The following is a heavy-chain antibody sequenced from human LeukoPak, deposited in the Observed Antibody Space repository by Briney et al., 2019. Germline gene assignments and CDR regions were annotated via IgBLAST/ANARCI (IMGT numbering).Heavy chain of an antibody. CDR1: GGSISSSSYY. CDR3: AKDSSAGIDWFDP. CDR2: IYYSGST. D-gene: IGHD3-10*01. Sequence: SETLSPTCTVSGGSISSSSYYWGWIRQPPGKGLEWIGSIYYSGSTYYNPSLKSRVTISVDTSKNQFSLKLSSVTAADTAVYYCAKDSSAGIDWFDPWGQGTLVIVSS. V-gene: IGHV4-39*07. J-gene: IGHJ5*02.